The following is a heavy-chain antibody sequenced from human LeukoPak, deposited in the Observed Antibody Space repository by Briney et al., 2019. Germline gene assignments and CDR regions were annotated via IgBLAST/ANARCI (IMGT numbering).Heavy chain of an antibody. V-gene: IGHV4-34*01. Sequence: PSETLSLTCAVYGGSFSGYYWSWIRQPPGKGLEWIGEINHSGSTNYNPSLKSRVTISVDTSKNQFSLKLSSVTAADTAVYYCAREYYYDSSGHFDYWGQGTLVTVSS. D-gene: IGHD3-22*01. J-gene: IGHJ4*02. CDR1: GGSFSGYY. CDR3: AREYYYDSSGHFDY. CDR2: INHSGST.